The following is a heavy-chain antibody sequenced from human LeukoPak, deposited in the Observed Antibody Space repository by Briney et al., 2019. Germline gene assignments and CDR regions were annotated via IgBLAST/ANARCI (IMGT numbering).Heavy chain of an antibody. V-gene: IGHV4-39*07. D-gene: IGHD5/OR15-5a*01. J-gene: IGHJ4*02. CDR1: GGSISSSSYY. Sequence: PSETLSLTCTVSGGSISSSSYYWGWIRQPPGKGLEWIGSIYYSGSTYYNPSLKSRVTISVDTSKNQFSLKLSSVTAADTAVYYCARVSGGGSTAYWGQGTLVTLSS. CDR2: IYYSGST. CDR3: ARVSGGGSTAY.